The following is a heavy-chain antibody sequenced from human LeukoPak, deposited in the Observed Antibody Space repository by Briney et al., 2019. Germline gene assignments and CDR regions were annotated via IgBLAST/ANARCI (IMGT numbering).Heavy chain of an antibody. CDR2: IIPIFGTA. Sequence: SVKVSCKASGGTLSSYAISWVRQAPGQGLEWMGRIIPIFGTANYAQKFQGRVTITTDESTSTAYMELSSLRSEDTAVYYCASSVPAAVTFDPWGQGTLVTVSS. CDR1: GGTLSSYA. J-gene: IGHJ5*02. V-gene: IGHV1-69*05. D-gene: IGHD2-2*01. CDR3: ASSVPAAVTFDP.